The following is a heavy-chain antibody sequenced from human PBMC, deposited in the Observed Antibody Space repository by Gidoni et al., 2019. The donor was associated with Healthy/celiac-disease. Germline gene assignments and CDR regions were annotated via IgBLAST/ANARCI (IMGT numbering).Heavy chain of an antibody. CDR3: ARVLGYCTNGVCYDFDY. CDR1: GVTFSDYY. CDR2: ISSSSSDT. Sequence: QVQLVESGGGLVKPGGSLRLSCAASGVTFSDYYMSWSRQAPGKGLEWVSYISSSSSDTNYADSVKGRFTISRDNAKNSLYLQMNSLRAEDTAVYYCARVLGYCTNGVCYDFDYWGQGTLVTVSS. D-gene: IGHD2-8*01. J-gene: IGHJ4*02. V-gene: IGHV3-11*05.